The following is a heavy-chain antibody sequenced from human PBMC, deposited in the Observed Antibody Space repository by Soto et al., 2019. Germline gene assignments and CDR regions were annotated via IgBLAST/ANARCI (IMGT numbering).Heavy chain of an antibody. J-gene: IGHJ4*02. CDR2: IYWDDSK. Sequence: QITLKESGPTLVKPTQTLTLTCTFSGFSLTTDRVGVGWIRQPPGEALEWLAVIYWDDSKTYRPSLKSRLTIPKDTSKNQVALTMTNMDSLDTATYYCAHAYGGRSLYWGQGTLVTVSS. D-gene: IGHD1-26*01. V-gene: IGHV2-5*02. CDR1: GFSLTTDRVG. CDR3: AHAYGGRSLY.